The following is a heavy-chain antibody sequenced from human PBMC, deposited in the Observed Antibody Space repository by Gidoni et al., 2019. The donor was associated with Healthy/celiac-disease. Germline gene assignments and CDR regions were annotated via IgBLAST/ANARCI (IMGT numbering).Heavy chain of an antibody. CDR3: AREPASSGRYSGSYYFDY. J-gene: IGHJ4*02. V-gene: IGHV4-4*02. CDR2: IYHSGST. D-gene: IGHD1-26*01. Sequence: QVQLQESGPGLVKPSGTLSLTCAVSGGSISSSNWWSWVRQPPGKGLEWIGEIYHSGSTNYNPSLKSRVTISVDKSKNQFSLKLSSVTAADTAVYYCAREPASSGRYSGSYYFDYWGQGTLVTVSS. CDR1: GGSISSSNW.